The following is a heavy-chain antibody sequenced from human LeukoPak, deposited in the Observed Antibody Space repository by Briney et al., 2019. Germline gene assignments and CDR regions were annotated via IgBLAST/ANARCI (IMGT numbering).Heavy chain of an antibody. J-gene: IGHJ4*02. CDR3: ARARTSIYDFWSGYEKGLFDY. V-gene: IGHV3-7*01. CDR1: GFTFSSYW. CDR2: IKQDGSEK. Sequence: PGGSLRLSCAASGFTFSSYWMSWVRQAQGKGLEWVANIKQDGSEKYYVDSVKGRFTISRDNAKNSLYLQMNSLRAEDTAVYYCARARTSIYDFWSGYEKGLFDYWGQGTLVTVSS. D-gene: IGHD3-3*01.